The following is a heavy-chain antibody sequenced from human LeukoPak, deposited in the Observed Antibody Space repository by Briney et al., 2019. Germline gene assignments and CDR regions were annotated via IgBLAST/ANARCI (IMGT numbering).Heavy chain of an antibody. V-gene: IGHV4-61*02. Sequence: PSETLSLTCTVSGGSISSSSYYWSWIRQPAGKGLEWIGRIYTSGSTNYNPSLKSRVTISVDTSKNQFSLKLSSVTAADTAVYYCAREVMGYSSGWYYYYYYMDVWGKGTTVTISS. D-gene: IGHD6-19*01. CDR2: IYTSGST. J-gene: IGHJ6*03. CDR1: GGSISSSSYY. CDR3: AREVMGYSSGWYYYYYYMDV.